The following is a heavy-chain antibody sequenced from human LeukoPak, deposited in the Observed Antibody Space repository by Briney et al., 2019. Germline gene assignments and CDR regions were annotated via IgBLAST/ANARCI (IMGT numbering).Heavy chain of an antibody. CDR3: AWDYYDSSGFN. CDR2: ISYDGSNK. Sequence: PGGSLRLPCAASGFTFSSYAMHWVRQAPGKGLEWVAVISYDGSNKYYADSVKGRFTISRDNSKNTLYLQMNSLRAEDTAVYYCAWDYYDSSGFNWGQGTLVTVSS. CDR1: GFTFSSYA. J-gene: IGHJ4*02. V-gene: IGHV3-30-3*01. D-gene: IGHD3-22*01.